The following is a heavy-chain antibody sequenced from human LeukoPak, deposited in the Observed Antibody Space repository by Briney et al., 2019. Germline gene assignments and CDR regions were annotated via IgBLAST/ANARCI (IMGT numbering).Heavy chain of an antibody. V-gene: IGHV3-30*02. D-gene: IGHD2-2*01. Sequence: PGGSLRLSCAASGFTFSSYGMHWVRQAPGKGLEWVAFIRYDGSNKYYADSVKGRFTISRDNAKNSLYLQMNSLRAEDTAVYYCARRGTHYCISTDCNPNWYDPWGQGTLVTVSS. CDR2: IRYDGSNK. CDR3: ARRGTHYCISTDCNPNWYDP. J-gene: IGHJ5*02. CDR1: GFTFSSYG.